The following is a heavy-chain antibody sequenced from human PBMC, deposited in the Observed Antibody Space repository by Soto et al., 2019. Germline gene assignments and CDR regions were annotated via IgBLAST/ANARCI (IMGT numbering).Heavy chain of an antibody. J-gene: IGHJ4*02. Sequence: PSETLSLTCTVSGGSISSGTDYWSWIRQPPGKGLEWIGYIYYTGSTDSNPSLKSRVSISLDTSKNQFSLKLSSVTVADTAVYYCAGGTSAYYYKLDYWGLGTLVTVST. CDR1: GGSISSGTDY. CDR2: IYYTGST. D-gene: IGHD3-22*01. V-gene: IGHV4-31*03. CDR3: AGGTSAYYYKLDY.